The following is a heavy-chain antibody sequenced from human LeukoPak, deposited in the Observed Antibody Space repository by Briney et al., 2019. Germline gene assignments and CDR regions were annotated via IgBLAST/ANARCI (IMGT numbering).Heavy chain of an antibody. CDR1: GDSISSGPYY. CDR3: ASRHYYDSSGNVDY. D-gene: IGHD3-22*01. Sequence: SETLSLTCTVSGDSISSGPYYWGWIRQPPGKGLEWIGNIYYGENTYYNPSLKSRVTISIDTSNNQFYLKLSSLTAADTAVYYCASRHYYDSSGNVDYWGQGTLVTVSS. V-gene: IGHV4-39*01. J-gene: IGHJ4*02. CDR2: IYYGENT.